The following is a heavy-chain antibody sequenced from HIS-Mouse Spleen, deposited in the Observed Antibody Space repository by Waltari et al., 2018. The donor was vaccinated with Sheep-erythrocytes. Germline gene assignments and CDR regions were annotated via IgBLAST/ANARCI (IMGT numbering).Heavy chain of an antibody. CDR3: ARGLYSSSWYWYFDL. CDR1: GFTFSSYS. D-gene: IGHD6-13*01. V-gene: IGHV3-48*02. J-gene: IGHJ2*01. CDR2: ISRSSSTL. Sequence: EVQLVESGGGWVQPGGSLRLSCAASGFTFSSYSMNWVRQAPGKGLELFSSISRSSSTLSYADSVQGRFTISRDNAKNSLYLQMNSLRDEDTAVYYCARGLYSSSWYWYFDLWGRGTLVTVSS.